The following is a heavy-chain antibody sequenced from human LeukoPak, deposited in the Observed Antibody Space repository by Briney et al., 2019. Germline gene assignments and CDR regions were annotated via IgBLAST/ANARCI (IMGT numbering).Heavy chain of an antibody. D-gene: IGHD1-26*01. CDR1: GFTFSTYE. Sequence: GGSLRLSCAASGFTFSTYEMNWVRQAPGKGLEWVSYIHNSGSTIYYADSVKGRFTISRGNAKNSLYLQMDSLRAEDTAVYYCARAGSGRPPDWFDPWGQGTLVTVSS. CDR3: ARAGSGRPPDWFDP. CDR2: IHNSGSTI. V-gene: IGHV3-48*03. J-gene: IGHJ5*02.